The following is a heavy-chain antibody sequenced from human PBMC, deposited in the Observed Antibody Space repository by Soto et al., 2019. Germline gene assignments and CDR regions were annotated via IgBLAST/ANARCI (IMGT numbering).Heavy chain of an antibody. CDR1: GGTFSSYT. V-gene: IGHV1-69*08. J-gene: IGHJ6*02. D-gene: IGHD2-2*01. Sequence: QVQLVQSGAEVKKPGSSVKVSCKASGGTFSSYTISWVRQAPGQGLKWMGRIIPILGIANYAQKFQGRVTITADKSTSTAYMELSSLRSEDTAVYYCARDIVVVPAAIGNYYYGMDVWGQGTTVTVSS. CDR3: ARDIVVVPAAIGNYYYGMDV. CDR2: IIPILGIA.